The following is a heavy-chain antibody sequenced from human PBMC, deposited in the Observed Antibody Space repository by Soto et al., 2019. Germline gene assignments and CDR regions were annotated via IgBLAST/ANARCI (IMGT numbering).Heavy chain of an antibody. CDR3: ARGQAIFGVVSHYYYGMDV. Sequence: GASVKVSCKASGNTFTSYYMHWVRQAPGQGLEWMGIINPSGGSTSYAQKFQGRVTMTRDTSTSTVYMELSSLRSEDTAVYYCARGQAIFGVVSHYYYGMDVWGQGTTVTVSS. V-gene: IGHV1-46*01. D-gene: IGHD3-3*01. J-gene: IGHJ6*02. CDR2: INPSGGST. CDR1: GNTFTSYY.